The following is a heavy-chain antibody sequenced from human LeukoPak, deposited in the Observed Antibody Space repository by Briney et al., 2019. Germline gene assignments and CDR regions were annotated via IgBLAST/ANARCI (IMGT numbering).Heavy chain of an antibody. CDR2: IYYSGSA. J-gene: IGHJ4*02. D-gene: IGHD3-9*01. CDR3: ARRSDWFDY. CDR1: RGSIGTYY. Sequence: PSETLSLTCTVSRGSIGTYYWSWLRQPPGKGLEWIGYIYYSGSANYNPTLKSRVTISVDTSKNQFSLRLSSVTAADTAVYYCARRSDWFDYWGQGTLVIVSS. V-gene: IGHV4-59*01.